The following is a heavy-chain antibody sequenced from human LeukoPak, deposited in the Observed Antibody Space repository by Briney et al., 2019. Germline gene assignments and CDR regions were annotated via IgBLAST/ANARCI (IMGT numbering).Heavy chain of an antibody. CDR3: ARVNINNWHSCDY. V-gene: IGHV4-4*02. D-gene: IGHD1-1*01. CDR2: IYHSGSP. Sequence: TSETLSLTCAVSGVSISSNNWWGWVRQPPGKGLEWIGEIYHSGSPNYNPSLKSRVTISVDKSRNHFSLNLSSVTAADTAVYYCARVNINNWHSCDYWGQGTLVTVSS. CDR1: GVSISSNNW. J-gene: IGHJ4*02.